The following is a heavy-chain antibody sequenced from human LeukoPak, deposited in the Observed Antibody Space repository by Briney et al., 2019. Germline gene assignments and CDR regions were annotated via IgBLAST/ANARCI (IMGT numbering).Heavy chain of an antibody. CDR3: AKAFADIVVIPAATDY. J-gene: IGHJ4*02. CDR2: IGTTSNYK. Sequence: GGSLRLSCAASGFTLSSYSMSWVRQAPGKGLEWVSSIGTTSNYKYYADSVMGRFTISRDNAKNSLYLQMNSLRAEDTGVYYCAKAFADIVVIPAATDYWGQGTLVTVSS. CDR1: GFTLSSYS. D-gene: IGHD2-2*01. V-gene: IGHV3-21*01.